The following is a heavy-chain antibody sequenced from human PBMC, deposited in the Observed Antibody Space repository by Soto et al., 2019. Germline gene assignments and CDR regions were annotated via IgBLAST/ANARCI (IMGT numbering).Heavy chain of an antibody. D-gene: IGHD6-6*01. J-gene: IGHJ4*02. CDR3: AREAPYYFDY. CDR2: ISYDGSNK. CDR1: GFTFSSYA. V-gene: IGHV3-30-3*01. Sequence: PGGSLRLSCAASGFTFSSYAMHWVRQAPGKGLEWVAVISYDGSNKFYADSVKGRFTISRDSSKNTLFLQMNSLRAEDTAVYYCAREAPYYFDYWGQGTLVTVSS.